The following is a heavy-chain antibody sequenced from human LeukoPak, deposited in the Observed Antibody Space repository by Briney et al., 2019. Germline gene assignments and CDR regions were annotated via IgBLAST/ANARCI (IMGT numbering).Heavy chain of an antibody. CDR1: GYSISTSNY. Sequence: SDTLSLTCAVSGYSISTSNYWVWIRQPPGKELEWIGHIYYSGGIYYNPSLKSRVTMSVDTSKNQFSLKLGSVTAVDTAVYYCARKATTGPTKAAFDIWGQGTMVTVSS. CDR2: IYYSGGI. CDR3: ARKATTGPTKAAFDI. J-gene: IGHJ3*02. V-gene: IGHV4-28*05. D-gene: IGHD4-17*01.